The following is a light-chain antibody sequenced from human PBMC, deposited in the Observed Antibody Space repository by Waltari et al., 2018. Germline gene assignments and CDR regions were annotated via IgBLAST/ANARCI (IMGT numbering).Light chain of an antibody. V-gene: IGKV2-30*01. CDR1: QSLVSSDGNTI. CDR2: RVS. Sequence: VVLTQSPLSLPVALGQPDSISCRSSQSLVSSDGNTIWNWFQQRPGQSPRRLIYRVSNRASGVPDRFSGSGSGTDFTLKTSRVEAADVWVYYYMQGTHWAWTFGQGTMVEIK. J-gene: IGKJ1*01. CDR3: MQGTHWAWT.